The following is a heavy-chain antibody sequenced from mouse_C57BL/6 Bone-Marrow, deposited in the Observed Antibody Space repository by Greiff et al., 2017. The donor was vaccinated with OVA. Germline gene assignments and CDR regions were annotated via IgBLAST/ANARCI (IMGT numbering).Heavy chain of an antibody. CDR2: IYPGSGNT. Sequence: QVQLQQSGAELVRPGASVKLSYKASGYTFTDYYINWVKQRPGQGLEWIARIYPGSGNTYYNEKFKGKATLTAEKSSSTAYMQLSSLTSEDSAVYFCVRYYYGSSYYAMDYWGQGTSVTVSS. J-gene: IGHJ4*01. V-gene: IGHV1-76*01. CDR3: VRYYYGSSYYAMDY. CDR1: GYTFTDYY. D-gene: IGHD1-1*01.